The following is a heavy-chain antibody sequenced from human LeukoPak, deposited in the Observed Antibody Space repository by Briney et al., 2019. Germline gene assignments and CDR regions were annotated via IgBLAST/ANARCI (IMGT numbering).Heavy chain of an antibody. J-gene: IGHJ4*02. D-gene: IGHD3-10*01. CDR1: GFTFSEYS. CDR2: ISYDGKKI. Sequence: GGSLRLSCAASGFTFSEYSMHWVRQAPGKGLEWVAVISYDGKKIFYADSVKGRFTISRDNSKNTVDLQMNSLRAEDMAVYYCARDWGYDSGTYCVYWGQGTLVTVSS. CDR3: ARDWGYDSGTYCVY. V-gene: IGHV3-30*04.